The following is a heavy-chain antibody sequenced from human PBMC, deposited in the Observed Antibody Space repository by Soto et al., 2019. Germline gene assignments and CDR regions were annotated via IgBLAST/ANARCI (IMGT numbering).Heavy chain of an antibody. Sequence: SETLSLTCTVSGGSISSYYWSWIRQPAGKGLEWIGRIYTSGSTNYNPSLKSRVTMSVDTSKNQFSLKLSSVTAADTAVYYCARTNYDILTGYSFDYWGQETLVTVSS. CDR2: IYTSGST. J-gene: IGHJ4*02. V-gene: IGHV4-4*07. D-gene: IGHD3-9*01. CDR1: GGSISSYY. CDR3: ARTNYDILTGYSFDY.